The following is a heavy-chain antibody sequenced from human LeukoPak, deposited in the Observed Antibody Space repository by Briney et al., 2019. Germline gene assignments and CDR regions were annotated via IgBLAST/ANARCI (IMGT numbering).Heavy chain of an antibody. V-gene: IGHV4-59*01. CDR1: GGSISSYY. Sequence: SETLSLTCTVSGGSISSYYWSWIRRPPGKGLEWIGYIYYSGSTNYNPSLKSRVTISVDTSKNQFSLKLSSVTAADTAVYYCARSLQGAFDIWGQGTMVTVSS. J-gene: IGHJ3*02. CDR2: IYYSGST. CDR3: ARSLQGAFDI.